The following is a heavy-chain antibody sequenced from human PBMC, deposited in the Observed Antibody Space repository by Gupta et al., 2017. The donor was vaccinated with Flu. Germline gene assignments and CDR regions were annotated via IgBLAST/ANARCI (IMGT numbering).Heavy chain of an antibody. CDR2: IFHSGS. J-gene: IGHJ6*02. Sequence: QVLLQESGPGLVRPSETLSLTCTVSAGSLRSYYWDWVRQRPGTGLEWIGYIFHSGSDYNPSLKSRVTMSMDTSKNQFSLNLSSVTAADTAVYYCARGGYYIMDVWGQGITVTVSS. CDR3: ARGGYYIMDV. CDR1: AGSLRSYY. V-gene: IGHV4-59*01.